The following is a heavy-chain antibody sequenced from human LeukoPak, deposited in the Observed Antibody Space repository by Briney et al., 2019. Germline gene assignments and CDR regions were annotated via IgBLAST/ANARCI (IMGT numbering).Heavy chain of an antibody. V-gene: IGHV3-66*01. CDR2: IYSGGST. Sequence: GGSLRLSCAASGFTVSSNYMSWVRQAPGKGLEWVSVIYSGGSTYYADSVKGRFTISRDNSKNTLYLQMNSLRAEDTAVYYCAKDTWGDWYFDLWGRGALVTVSS. D-gene: IGHD3-16*01. CDR1: GFTVSSNY. CDR3: AKDTWGDWYFDL. J-gene: IGHJ2*01.